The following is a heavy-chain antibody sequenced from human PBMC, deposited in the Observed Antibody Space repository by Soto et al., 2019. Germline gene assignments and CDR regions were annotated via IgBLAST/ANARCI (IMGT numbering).Heavy chain of an antibody. J-gene: IGHJ6*02. V-gene: IGHV3-23*01. CDR1: GFTFRKYV. Sequence: EVQLLESGGGLAQPGGSLRLSCEVSGFTFRKYVMTWVRQAPGKGLEWVSSLSSTGGSTYYADSVKGRFTDYRDNSKNTLFLQMNSLRAEDTAIYYRAKDQGFLEWIPQGGLDVWGPGTTVAVSS. CDR3: AKDQGFLEWIPQGGLDV. D-gene: IGHD3-3*01. CDR2: LSSTGGST.